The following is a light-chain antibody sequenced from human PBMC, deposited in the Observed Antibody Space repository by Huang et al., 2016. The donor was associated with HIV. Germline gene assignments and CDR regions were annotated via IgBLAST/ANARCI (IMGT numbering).Light chain of an antibody. V-gene: IGKV1-5*03. Sequence: DIQMTQSPSTLSASVGDRVTIPCRARQNIGTYLAWYQQNPGKGPKLLIYKASSLESGVPSRFSGSGSGTEFTLTISSLQPDDFATYYGQQYNAYFPYTFGQGTKVEIK. CDR2: KAS. CDR3: QQYNAYFPYT. J-gene: IGKJ2*01. CDR1: QNIGTY.